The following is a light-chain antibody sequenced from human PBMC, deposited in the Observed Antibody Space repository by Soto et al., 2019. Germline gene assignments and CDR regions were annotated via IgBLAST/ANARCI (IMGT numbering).Light chain of an antibody. J-gene: IGLJ1*01. CDR1: SGDVGNYNL. Sequence: QSVLTPPASVYGSTGQSITISCTGTSGDVGNYNLVSWYQQHPGKAPKLMIYEVNKWPSGVSNRFSGSKSGNTASLTISGLQAEDEADYYCSSYTSSSTRVFGTGTKVTVL. CDR3: SSYTSSSTRV. V-gene: IGLV2-14*02. CDR2: EVN.